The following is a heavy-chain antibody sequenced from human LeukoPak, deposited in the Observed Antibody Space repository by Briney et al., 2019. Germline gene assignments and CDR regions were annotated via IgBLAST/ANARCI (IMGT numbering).Heavy chain of an antibody. J-gene: IGHJ4*02. D-gene: IGHD3-16*02. CDR3: ARSRSLNYDYVWGSYRNGRYFDY. CDR1: AFTFSSYW. CDR2: IKQDGSEK. V-gene: IGHV3-7*01. Sequence: GGSLRLSCAASAFTFSSYWMSWVRQAPGKGLEWVANIKQDGSEKYYVDSVKGRFTISRDNAKNSLYLQMNSLRAEDTAVYYCARSRSLNYDYVWGSYRNGRYFDYWGQGTLVTVSS.